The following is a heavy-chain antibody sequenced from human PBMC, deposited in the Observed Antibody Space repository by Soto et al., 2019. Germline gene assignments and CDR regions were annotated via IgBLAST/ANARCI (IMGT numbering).Heavy chain of an antibody. CDR2: IYYSGTT. CDR3: ARKERKTAAIWN. CDR1: VFSIGINNW. D-gene: IGHD2-2*01. V-gene: IGHV4-28*01. Sequence: PSETLCLTCALSVFSIGINNWWGWIRQPPGKGLEWIGNIYYSGTTQFNPSLKSRVTMSIDGAGNQLSLRLSSVTAADTAVYYCARKERKTAAIWNWGQGTLVTVSS. J-gene: IGHJ4*02.